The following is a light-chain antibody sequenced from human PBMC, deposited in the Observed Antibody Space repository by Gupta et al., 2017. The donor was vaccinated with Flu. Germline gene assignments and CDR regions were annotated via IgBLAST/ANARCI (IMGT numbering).Light chain of an antibody. CDR2: STT. CDR1: SSNIGARYG. J-gene: IGLJ3*02. V-gene: IGLV1-40*01. Sequence: QSVLTQPPSVSGAPAQRVTISCTGSSSNIGARYGVHWYQQLPGAVPKLLIYSTTNRPSGGPDRFSASKSGTSASLAIAGLQAEDEADYYCQSYDNSLSGWVFGGGTKLTVL. CDR3: QSYDNSLSGWV.